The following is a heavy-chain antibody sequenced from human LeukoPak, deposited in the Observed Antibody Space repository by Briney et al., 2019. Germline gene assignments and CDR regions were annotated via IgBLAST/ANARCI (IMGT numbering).Heavy chain of an antibody. CDR2: IPPDGSDR. V-gene: IGHV3-7*01. CDR1: GFTFSSYW. Sequence: GGFLRLSCVGSGFTFSSYWMSWVRLGPGKGLEWVASIPPDGSDRLYVDSVAGRFTISRDDAKSSLFLQMNYLRDEDTAVYYCARLFGGVTTFDYWGQGALVTVSS. CDR3: ARLFGGVTTFDY. D-gene: IGHD3-10*01. J-gene: IGHJ4*02.